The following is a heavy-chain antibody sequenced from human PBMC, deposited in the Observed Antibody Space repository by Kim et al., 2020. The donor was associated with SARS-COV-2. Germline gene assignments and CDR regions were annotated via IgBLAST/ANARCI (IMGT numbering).Heavy chain of an antibody. CDR3: ARDGGYSYGYAFDY. J-gene: IGHJ4*02. V-gene: IGHV3-66*01. Sequence: VPVQVRFTISRDNSKNTLYLQMNTLRAEDTAVYYCARDGGYSYGYAFDYWGQGTLVTVSS. D-gene: IGHD5-18*01.